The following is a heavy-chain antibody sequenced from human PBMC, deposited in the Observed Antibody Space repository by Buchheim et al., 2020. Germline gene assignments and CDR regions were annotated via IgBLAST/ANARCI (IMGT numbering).Heavy chain of an antibody. J-gene: IGHJ6*02. CDR2: ISYDGSNK. D-gene: IGHD1-7*01. CDR1: GFTFSSYG. CDR3: AKGVVTGTTFLYYYYGMDV. V-gene: IGHV3-30*18. Sequence: QVQLVESGGGVVQPGRSLRLSCAASGFTFSSYGMHWVRQAPGKGLEWVAVISYDGSNKYYADSVKGRFTISRDNSKNTLYLQMNSLRAEDTAVYYCAKGVVTGTTFLYYYYGMDVWGQGTT.